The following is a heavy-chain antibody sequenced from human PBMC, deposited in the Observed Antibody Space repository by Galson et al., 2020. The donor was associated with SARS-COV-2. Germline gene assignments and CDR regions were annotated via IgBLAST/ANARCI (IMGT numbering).Heavy chain of an antibody. V-gene: IGHV4-30-2*01. CDR1: DTSISSGYYS. D-gene: IGHD4-17*01. Sequence: SETLSLTCAVSDTSISSGYYSWNWHPPPPGQGLEWNISITHSGGTYYNPSLKSRVTISGDRSKNQFSLRLSAVAAADTAVYYCARLHYGEYAPEALDVWGRGTRVTVAS. CDR3: ARLHYGEYAPEALDV. CDR2: ITHSGGT. J-gene: IGHJ3*01.